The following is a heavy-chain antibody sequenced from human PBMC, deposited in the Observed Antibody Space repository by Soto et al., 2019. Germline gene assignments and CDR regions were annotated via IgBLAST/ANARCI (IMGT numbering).Heavy chain of an antibody. CDR2: IYHSGSI. V-gene: IGHV4-4*02. Sequence: QVQLQESGPGLVKPSGTLSLTCTVSNASISSRKWWTWVRQTPGKGLEWIGEIYHSGSINHNPSLKSRVTMSVDKSNNQFSLKMTSVTAADTAVYFCANKFGELLADAFDIWGQGTVVTVPS. D-gene: IGHD3-10*01. CDR3: ANKFGELLADAFDI. J-gene: IGHJ3*02. CDR1: NASISSRKW.